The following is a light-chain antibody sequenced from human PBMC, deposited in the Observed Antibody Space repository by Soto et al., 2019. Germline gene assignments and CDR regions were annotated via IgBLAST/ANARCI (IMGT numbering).Light chain of an antibody. J-gene: IGLJ2*01. CDR2: SNN. CDR1: SSNIGSNT. CDR3: AAWDDSLNGPVV. Sequence: QSVLTQPPSASGTPGQRVTISCSGSSSNIGSNTVNWYQQLPGTAPNLLIYSNNQRPSGVPDRFSGSKSGTSASLAISVLQSEDEADYYCAAWDDSLNGPVVFGGGTKLTVL. V-gene: IGLV1-44*01.